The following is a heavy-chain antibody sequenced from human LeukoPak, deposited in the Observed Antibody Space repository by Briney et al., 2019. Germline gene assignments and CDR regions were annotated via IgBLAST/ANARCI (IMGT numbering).Heavy chain of an antibody. CDR2: IYYSGST. CDR3: VGDLYYYYYMDV. CDR1: GGSISSSSYY. Sequence: SETLSLTCTVSGGSISSSSYYWGWIRQPPGKGLGWIGSIYYSGSTYYNPSLKSRVTISVDTSKSQFSLKLSSVTAADTAVYYCVGDLYYYYYMDVWGKGTTVTVSS. J-gene: IGHJ6*03. V-gene: IGHV4-39*07.